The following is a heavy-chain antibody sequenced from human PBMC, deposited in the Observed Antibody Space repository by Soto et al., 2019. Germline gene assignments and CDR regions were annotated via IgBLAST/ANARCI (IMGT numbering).Heavy chain of an antibody. J-gene: IGHJ5*02. CDR1: GYTFTGYY. Sequence: GASVKVSCKASGYTFTGYYMHWVRQAPGQGLEWMGWINPNSGGTNYAQKFQGWVTMTRDTSISTAYMELSRLRSDDTAVYYCARVTAVAGYNWFDPWGQGTLVTVSS. CDR2: INPNSGGT. V-gene: IGHV1-2*04. D-gene: IGHD6-19*01. CDR3: ARVTAVAGYNWFDP.